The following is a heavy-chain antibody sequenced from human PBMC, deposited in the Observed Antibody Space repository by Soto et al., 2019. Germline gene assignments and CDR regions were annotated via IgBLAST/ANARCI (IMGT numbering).Heavy chain of an antibody. J-gene: IGHJ4*02. D-gene: IGHD6-13*01. V-gene: IGHV1-69*17. Sequence: QVQLGQSGAEVKKPGSSVKVSCKASGGTVSSYTISWVRQAPGQGLEWMGGIVPIFGMVNYAQRFQGRLTITADRSTSTAYMELSTLKYEDTALYYCATRGGQEQPFVDYWGQGTLVTVS. CDR3: ATRGGQEQPFVDY. CDR2: IVPIFGMV. CDR1: GGTVSSYT.